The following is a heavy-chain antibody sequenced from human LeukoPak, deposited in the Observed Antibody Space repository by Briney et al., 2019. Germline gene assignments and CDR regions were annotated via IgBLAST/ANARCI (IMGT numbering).Heavy chain of an antibody. D-gene: IGHD6-19*01. J-gene: IGHJ6*02. V-gene: IGHV1-46*02. CDR2: IKSRGGST. Sequence: ASVKVSCKASGYTFNTDYFHWVRQAPGQGLEWMGIIKSRGGSTTYAQKFQGRVTMTTDTSTSTVYMDLSNLTYEDTAVYYCARDRESSGFFSYYYGMDVWGQGTTVTVSS. CDR1: GYTFNTDY. CDR3: ARDRESSGFFSYYYGMDV.